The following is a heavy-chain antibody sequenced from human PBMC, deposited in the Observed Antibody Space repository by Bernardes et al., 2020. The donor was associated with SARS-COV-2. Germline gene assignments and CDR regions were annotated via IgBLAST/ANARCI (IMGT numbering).Heavy chain of an antibody. V-gene: IGHV3-33*01. Sequence: GRSLRLSCAASGFMFRNSGMHWVRQVPGKGLEWVAVIWFEGSNAYYADSVKGRFTISRDNSKKILHLQMNSLRAEDTAVYYCASSASSFGMFDYWGQGTLVTVSS. J-gene: IGHJ4*02. CDR2: IWFEGSNA. CDR1: GFMFRNSG. CDR3: ASSASSFGMFDY. D-gene: IGHD3-10*01.